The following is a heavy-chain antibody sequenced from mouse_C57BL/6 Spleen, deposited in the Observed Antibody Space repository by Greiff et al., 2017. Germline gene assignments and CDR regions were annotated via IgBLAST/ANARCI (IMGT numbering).Heavy chain of an antibody. Sequence: VQLKESGAELVRPGSSVKLSCKASGYTFTSYGINWVKQRPGQGLEWIGYIYIGNGYTEYNEKFKGKATLTSDTSSSTAYMQLSSLTSEDSAIYFCARGNGVTAGWFAYWGQGTLVTVSA. J-gene: IGHJ3*01. CDR3: ARGNGVTAGWFAY. CDR2: IYIGNGYT. V-gene: IGHV1-58*01. CDR1: GYTFTSYG. D-gene: IGHD2-2*01.